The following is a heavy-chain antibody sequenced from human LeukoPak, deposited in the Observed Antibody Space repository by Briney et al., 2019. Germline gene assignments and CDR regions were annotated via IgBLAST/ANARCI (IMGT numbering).Heavy chain of an antibody. Sequence: ASVKLSCKASGYTFTSFYMYWVRQAPGQGLEWMGIINPNGISTDYAQKFQGRVTMTTDASTSTVYMELSSLRSEDTAVYYCARGLGFGELLYDWYFDLWGRGTLVTVSS. CDR3: ARGLGFGELLYDWYFDL. CDR1: GYTFTSFY. J-gene: IGHJ2*01. CDR2: INPNGIST. D-gene: IGHD3-10*01. V-gene: IGHV1-46*01.